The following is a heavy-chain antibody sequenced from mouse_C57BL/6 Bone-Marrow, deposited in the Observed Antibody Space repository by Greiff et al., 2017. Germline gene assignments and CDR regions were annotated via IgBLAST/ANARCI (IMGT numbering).Heavy chain of an antibody. CDR3: TAIYYGNYLSWYFDV. D-gene: IGHD2-1*01. Sequence: LVESGAELVRPGASVTLSCKASGYTFTDYEMHWVKQTPVHGLEWIGAIDPETGGTAYNQKFKGKAILTADTSSRPAYIELRRITSVDYAVYYCTAIYYGNYLSWYFDVWGTGTTVTVSS. CDR1: GYTFTDYE. CDR2: IDPETGGT. V-gene: IGHV1-15*01. J-gene: IGHJ1*03.